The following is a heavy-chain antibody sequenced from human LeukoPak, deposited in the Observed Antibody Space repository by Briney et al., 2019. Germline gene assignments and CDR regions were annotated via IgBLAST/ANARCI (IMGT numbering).Heavy chain of an antibody. J-gene: IGHJ6*03. V-gene: IGHV4-59*11. Sequence: SETLSLTCTVSGGSISSHYWTWIRQSPVKGLEWIGDISNSGSTSYNPSLKSRVTISIDTSKNQFSLKLSSVTAADTAVYYCGRDALVGYFSYYYMDVWDKGTTVTVSS. CDR1: GGSISSHY. D-gene: IGHD2-15*01. CDR3: GRDALVGYFSYYYMDV. CDR2: ISNSGST.